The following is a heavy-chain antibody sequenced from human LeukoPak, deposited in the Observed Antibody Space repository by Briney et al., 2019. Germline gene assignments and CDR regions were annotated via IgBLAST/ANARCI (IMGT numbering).Heavy chain of an antibody. CDR1: GGSISSSSYY. CDR3: AREKNSGWSGDAEYFQH. Sequence: SETLSLTCTVSGGSISSSSYYWGWIRQPPGKGLEWIGSIYYSGSTYYNPSLKSRVTISVDTSKNQFSLKLISVTAADTAVYYCAREKNSGWSGDAEYFQHWGQGTLVTVSS. V-gene: IGHV4-39*07. CDR2: IYYSGST. J-gene: IGHJ1*01. D-gene: IGHD6-19*01.